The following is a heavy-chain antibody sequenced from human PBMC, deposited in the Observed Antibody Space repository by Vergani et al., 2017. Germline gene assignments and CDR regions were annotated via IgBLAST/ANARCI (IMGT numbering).Heavy chain of an antibody. J-gene: IGHJ3*02. CDR2: ISYDGSNK. V-gene: IGHV3-30-3*01. Sequence: QVQLVESGGGVVQPGRSLRLSCAASGFTFSSYAMHWVRQAPGKGLEWVAVISYDGSNKYYADSVKGRFTISRDNSKNTLYLQMNSLRAEDTAVYYCVGGIVVLIRNPSDAFDIWGQGTMVTVSS. CDR1: GFTFSSYA. D-gene: IGHD3-22*01. CDR3: VGGIVVLIRNPSDAFDI.